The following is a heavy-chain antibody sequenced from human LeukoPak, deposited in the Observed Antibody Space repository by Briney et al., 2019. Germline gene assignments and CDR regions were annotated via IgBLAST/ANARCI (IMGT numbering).Heavy chain of an antibody. Sequence: PGASLRLSCAASGVTFSSYAMSWVRQAPGKGLEWVSAISGSGGSTYYADSVKGRSTISRDNSKNTLYLQMNSLRAEDTAVYYCAKDGIHDYGDYVFSNWGQGTLVTVSS. CDR3: AKDGIHDYGDYVFSN. CDR2: ISGSGGST. D-gene: IGHD4-17*01. J-gene: IGHJ4*02. CDR1: GVTFSSYA. V-gene: IGHV3-23*01.